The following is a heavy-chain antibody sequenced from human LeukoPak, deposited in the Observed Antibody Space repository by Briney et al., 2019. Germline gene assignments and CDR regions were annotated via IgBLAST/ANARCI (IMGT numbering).Heavy chain of an antibody. CDR2: IKQDGSEK. V-gene: IGHV3-7*01. D-gene: IGHD4-17*01. J-gene: IGHJ5*02. CDR1: GFTFRSYW. CDR3: ARDLGTTVTTNWFDP. Sequence: PGGSLRLSCAASGFTFRSYWMIWVRQAPGKGLEWVANIKQDGSEKYYVDSVKGRFTISRDNAKNSLYLQMNSLRAEDTAVYYCARDLGTTVTTNWFDPWGQGTLVTGSS.